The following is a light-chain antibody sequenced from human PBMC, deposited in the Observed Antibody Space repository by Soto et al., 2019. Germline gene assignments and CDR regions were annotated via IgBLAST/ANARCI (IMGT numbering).Light chain of an antibody. CDR1: SSNIGNNA. CDR3: AAWDDSLNGVV. V-gene: IGLV1-36*01. Sequence: QSVLTQPPSVSEAPRQRVTISCSGSSSNIGNNAVNWYQQLPGKAPKLLIYYDDLLPSGVSDRFSGSKSGTAAALAISGLQSEDGADYCCAAWDDSLNGVVFGGGTKVTVL. J-gene: IGLJ2*01. CDR2: YDD.